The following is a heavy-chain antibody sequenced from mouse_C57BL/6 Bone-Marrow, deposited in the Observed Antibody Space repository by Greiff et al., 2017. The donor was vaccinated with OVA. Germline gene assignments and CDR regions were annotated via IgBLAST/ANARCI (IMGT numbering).Heavy chain of an antibody. CDR2: IWRGGST. V-gene: IGHV2-5*01. CDR3: AKGGTWGAWFAY. Sequence: QVQLQQSGPGLVQPSQSLSITCTVSGFSLTSYGVHWVRQSPGKGLEWLGVIWRGGSTDYNAALMSRLSITKDNSKSQVFFKMNRLQADDTAIYYCAKGGTWGAWFAYWGQGTLVTVSA. CDR1: GFSLTSYG. J-gene: IGHJ3*01. D-gene: IGHD4-1*01.